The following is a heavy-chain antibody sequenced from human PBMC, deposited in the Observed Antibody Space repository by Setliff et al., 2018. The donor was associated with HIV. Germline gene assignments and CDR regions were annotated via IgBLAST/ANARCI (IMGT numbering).Heavy chain of an antibody. CDR2: INAGNGNT. CDR1: GYTFTSYA. D-gene: IGHD2-2*02. J-gene: IGHJ3*02. V-gene: IGHV1-3*01. CDR3: ARPAGMLLYPFDAFDI. Sequence: GASVKVSCKASGYTFTSYAMHWVRQAPGQRLEWMGWINAGNGNTKYSQKFQGRVTITRDTSASTAYMELSSLRSEDTAVYYCARPAGMLLYPFDAFDIWGQGTVVTVSS.